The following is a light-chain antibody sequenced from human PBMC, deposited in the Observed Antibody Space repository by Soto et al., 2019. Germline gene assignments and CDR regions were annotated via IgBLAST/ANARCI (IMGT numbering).Light chain of an antibody. V-gene: IGLV3-9*01. CDR3: LVWDSSTVV. Sequence: SYELTQPLSVSVALGQTARITCGGNNIGSKNVHWYQLNPGQAPVLVIYRDTNRPSGIPERFSGSNSGNTATLAISRAQAGDDADYYCLVWDSSTVVFGGGTQVTVL. J-gene: IGLJ2*01. CDR1: NIGSKN. CDR2: RDT.